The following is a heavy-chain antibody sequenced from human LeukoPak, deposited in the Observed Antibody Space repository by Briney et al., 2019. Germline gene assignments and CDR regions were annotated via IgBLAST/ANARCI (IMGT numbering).Heavy chain of an antibody. CDR2: ISSSSSTI. CDR3: ARDDYGGNGGVDY. J-gene: IGHJ4*02. V-gene: IGHV3-48*01. CDR1: GFTFSSYG. Sequence: PGRSLRLSCAASGFTFSSYGMHWVRQAPGKGLEWVSYISSSSSTIYYADSVKGRFTISRDNAKNSLYLQMNSLGAEDTAVYYCARDDYGGNGGVDYWGQGTLVTVSS. D-gene: IGHD4-23*01.